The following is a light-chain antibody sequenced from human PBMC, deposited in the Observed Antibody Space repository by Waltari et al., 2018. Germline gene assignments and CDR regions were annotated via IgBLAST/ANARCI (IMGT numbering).Light chain of an antibody. CDR1: SSNIGSYT. CDR3: ATWDDRLNGQGV. Sequence: QSVLTQPPSASGTPGQRVTISCSGSSSNIGSYTVNWYQQFPGTAPKLLIYSNEQRPSGVPDRFSGSKSVTSASLAISGLQSEDEADYYCATWDDRLNGQGVFGGGTRLTVL. V-gene: IGLV1-44*01. J-gene: IGLJ3*02. CDR2: SNE.